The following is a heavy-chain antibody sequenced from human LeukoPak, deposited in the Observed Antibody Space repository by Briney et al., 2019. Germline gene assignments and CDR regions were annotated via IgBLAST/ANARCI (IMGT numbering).Heavy chain of an antibody. Sequence: GGSLRLSCSASGFTFSSYAMHWVRHAPGKGLEYVSAISSNGGSTYYADSVKGRFTISRDNSKNTLYLQMSSLRAEDTAVYYCVKDVSHQLGWLNAFDIWGQGTMVTVSS. J-gene: IGHJ3*02. CDR1: GFTFSSYA. D-gene: IGHD7-27*01. V-gene: IGHV3-64D*09. CDR2: ISSNGGST. CDR3: VKDVSHQLGWLNAFDI.